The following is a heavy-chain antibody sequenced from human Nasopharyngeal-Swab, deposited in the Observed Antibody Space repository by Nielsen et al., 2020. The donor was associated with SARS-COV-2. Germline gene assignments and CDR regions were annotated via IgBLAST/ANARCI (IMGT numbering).Heavy chain of an antibody. CDR3: ARHWSDPGNWFDP. CDR1: GYSFTSYW. J-gene: IGHJ5*02. V-gene: IGHV5-10-1*01. Sequence: GESLKISCKGSGYSFTSYWISWVRQMPGKGLEWMGRIDPSDSYTNYSPSFQGHVTISADKSISTAYLQWSSLKASGTAMYYCARHWSDPGNWFDPWGQGTLVTVSS. CDR2: IDPSDSYT.